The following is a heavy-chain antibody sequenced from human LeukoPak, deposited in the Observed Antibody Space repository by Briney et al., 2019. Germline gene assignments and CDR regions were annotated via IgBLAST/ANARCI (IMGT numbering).Heavy chain of an antibody. CDR2: ISSSGSTI. D-gene: IGHD2-15*01. CDR1: GFTFISYA. Sequence: PGTSLRLSCAASGFTFISYAIHWVRQAPGKGLEWVSYISSSGSTIYYADSVKGRFTISRDNAKNSLYLQMNSLRAEDTAVYYCAARGGYYYYYYMDVWGKGTTVTISS. CDR3: AARGGYYYYYYMDV. V-gene: IGHV3-48*03. J-gene: IGHJ6*03.